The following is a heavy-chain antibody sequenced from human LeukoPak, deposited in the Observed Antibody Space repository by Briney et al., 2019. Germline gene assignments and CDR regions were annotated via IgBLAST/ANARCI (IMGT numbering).Heavy chain of an antibody. CDR2: IKQDGSEK. CDR3: ARDVGTGYYYYYMDV. D-gene: IGHD1-1*01. V-gene: IGHV3-7*01. CDR1: GFTFSSYW. J-gene: IGHJ6*03. Sequence: PGGSLRLSCAASGFTFSSYWMSWVRQAPGKGLEWVANIKQDGSEKYYVDSVKGRFTISRDNAKNSLYLQMNSLRAEDTAVYYCARDVGTGYYYYYMDVWGKGTTVTVSS.